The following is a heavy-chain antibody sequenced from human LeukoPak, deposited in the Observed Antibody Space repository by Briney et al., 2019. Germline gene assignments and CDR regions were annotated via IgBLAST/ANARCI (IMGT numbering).Heavy chain of an antibody. CDR2: IKQDGSEK. Sequence: GSLRLSCAASGFTFSIHWMTWFGQAPGKGLDWVPNIKQDGSEKYCVDSVKGRFTISRDNAKNSVYLQMNSLRAEDTAVYYCARVEPRTPNYYDSSRLDAFDIWGQGTMVTVSS. V-gene: IGHV3-7*03. CDR1: GFTFSIHW. CDR3: ARVEPRTPNYYDSSRLDAFDI. J-gene: IGHJ3*02. D-gene: IGHD3-22*01.